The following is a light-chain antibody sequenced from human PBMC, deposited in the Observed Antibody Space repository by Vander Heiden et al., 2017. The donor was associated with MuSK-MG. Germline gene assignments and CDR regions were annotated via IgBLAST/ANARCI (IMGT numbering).Light chain of an antibody. J-gene: IGLJ2*01. CDR2: RDS. Sequence: SHELTQPPSVSVSPGQPAGIACCGDRMGDKYACECQQKPAQTPLLVIYRDSKRPSAMPDRFSASYSGNTATLTMVGTQAMDEDDYYWQAWDSSSVVFGGGTKLTVL. V-gene: IGLV3-1*01. CDR1: RMGDKY. CDR3: QAWDSSSVV.